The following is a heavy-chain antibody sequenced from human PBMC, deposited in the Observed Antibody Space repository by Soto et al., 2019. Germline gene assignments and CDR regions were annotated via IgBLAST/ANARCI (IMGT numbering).Heavy chain of an antibody. CDR3: ARTDIAVADWGAFDI. CDR2: IIPIFGTA. D-gene: IGHD6-19*01. V-gene: IGHV1-69*01. J-gene: IGHJ3*02. CDR1: GGTFSSYA. Sequence: QVQLVQSGAEVKKPGSSVKVSCKASGGTFSSYAISWVRQAPGQGLEWMGGIIPIFGTANYAQKFQGRVTITADEYTSTADMELSSLRSEDTAVYYCARTDIAVADWGAFDIWGQGTMVNVSS.